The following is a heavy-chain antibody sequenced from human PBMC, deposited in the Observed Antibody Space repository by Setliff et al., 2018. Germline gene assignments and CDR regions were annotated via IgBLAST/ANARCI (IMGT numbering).Heavy chain of an antibody. Sequence: GGSLGLSCAAFGFNFNTHTLSWVRQAPGKGLEWVSAISGNSYYINYVDSVKGRFTVSRDNDRNSVSLQMNSLRAEDTGVYYCVAGRMWLPVGDYWGQGALVTVSS. V-gene: IGHV3-21*01. J-gene: IGHJ4*02. D-gene: IGHD6-19*01. CDR1: GFNFNTHT. CDR2: ISGNSYYI. CDR3: VAGRMWLPVGDY.